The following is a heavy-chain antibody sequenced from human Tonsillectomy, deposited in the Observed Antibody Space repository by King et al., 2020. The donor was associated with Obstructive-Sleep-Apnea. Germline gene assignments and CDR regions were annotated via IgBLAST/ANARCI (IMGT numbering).Heavy chain of an antibody. Sequence: VQLVESGGGLVKPGGSLRLSCAASGFTFSSYSMNWVRQAPGKGLEWVSSISSSSSYIYYADSWKGRFTISRDNAKNSLYLQMKRLRAEDTAVSYCARCGYRGIAVAGTVWFDPWGQGTLVTVSS. CDR2: ISSSSSYI. D-gene: IGHD6-19*01. V-gene: IGHV3-21*01. J-gene: IGHJ5*02. CDR1: GFTFSSYS. CDR3: ARCGYRGIAVAGTVWFDP.